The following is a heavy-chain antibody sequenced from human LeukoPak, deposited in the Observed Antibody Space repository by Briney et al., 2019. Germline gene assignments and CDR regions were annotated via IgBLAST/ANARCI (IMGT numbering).Heavy chain of an antibody. D-gene: IGHD3-9*01. CDR1: GGSFSGYY. CDR2: INHSGST. CDR3: AVPGDILVSYQYLDAFDS. Sequence: SETLSLTCAVSGGSFSGYYWSWIRQPPGKGLKWIVEINHSGSTNYNPSLKSRVTISVDTSKNQFSLKLSSVTAADTALYYCAVPGDILVSYQYLDAFDSCGQGRMVTASS. J-gene: IGHJ3*02. V-gene: IGHV4-34*01.